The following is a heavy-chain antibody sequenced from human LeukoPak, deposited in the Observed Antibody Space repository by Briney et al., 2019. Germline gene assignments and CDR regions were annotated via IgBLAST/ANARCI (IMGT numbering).Heavy chain of an antibody. CDR1: GFTFSTYA. V-gene: IGHV3-64D*06. Sequence: GGSLRLSCSASGFTFSTYAMHWVRQAPGKGLEYVSSISTNGGTTYSAESSRGRFAISRGNSKNTLYLQMSSLRADDTAVYYCVKGPGPTVNYYFDFWGQGTLVTVSS. CDR2: ISTNGGTT. J-gene: IGHJ4*02. CDR3: VKGPGPTVNYYFDF. D-gene: IGHD4-17*01.